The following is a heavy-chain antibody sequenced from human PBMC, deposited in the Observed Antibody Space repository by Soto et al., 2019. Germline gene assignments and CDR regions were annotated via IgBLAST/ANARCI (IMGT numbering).Heavy chain of an antibody. V-gene: IGHV1-18*01. Sequence: QVQLVQSGAEVKRPGASVKVSCKASGYTFSEYGISWVRQAPGQGLEWMGWISPYNGETSFPQNDDCIAALATDTSTNPAYIYLRSLRSDVTAVYDCARDRHRIGRGSPASGGWFFDLWGPGTLVTVSS. CDR2: ISPYNGET. J-gene: IGHJ2*01. CDR1: GYTFSEYG. D-gene: IGHD2-15*01. CDR3: ARDRHRIGRGSPASGGWFFDL.